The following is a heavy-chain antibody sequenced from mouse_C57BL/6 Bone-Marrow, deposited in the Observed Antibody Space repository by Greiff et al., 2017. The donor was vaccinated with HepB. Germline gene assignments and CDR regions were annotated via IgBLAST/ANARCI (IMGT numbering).Heavy chain of an antibody. J-gene: IGHJ1*03. V-gene: IGHV1-26*01. CDR3: ARGLFDV. Sequence: VQLQQSGPELVKPGASVKISCKASGYTFTDYYMNWVKQSHGKSLEWIGDINPNNGGTSYNQKFKGKATLTVDKSSSPAYMELRSLTSEDSAVYYCARGLFDVWGTGTTVTVSS. CDR2: INPNNGGT. D-gene: IGHD3-3*01. CDR1: GYTFTDYY.